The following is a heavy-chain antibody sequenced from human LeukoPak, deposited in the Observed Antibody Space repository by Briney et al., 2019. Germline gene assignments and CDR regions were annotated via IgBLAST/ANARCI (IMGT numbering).Heavy chain of an antibody. V-gene: IGHV3-30*02. CDR2: IRYDGSNK. CDR1: GFTFSSYG. Sequence: GGSLRLSCAASGFTFSSYGMHWVRQAPGKGLEWVAFIRYDGSNKYYADSVKGRFTISRDNAKNSLYLQMNSLRAEDMALYYCAKDIFSGTSGWYYFDYWGQGTLVTVSS. CDR3: AKDIFSGTSGWYYFDY. D-gene: IGHD6-19*01. J-gene: IGHJ4*02.